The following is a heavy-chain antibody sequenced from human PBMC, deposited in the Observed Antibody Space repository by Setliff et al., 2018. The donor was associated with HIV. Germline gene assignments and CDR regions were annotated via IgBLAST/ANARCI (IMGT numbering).Heavy chain of an antibody. V-gene: IGHV3-21*01. D-gene: IGHD6-13*01. Sequence: PGGSLRLSCAASGFIFSGYTMVWVRQAPGKGLEWVSSISSSGNFIYYEDSVKGRFTMSRDNDKNSLYLQMNSLRAEDTAVYYCARGASSSWYYFDYWGQGALVTVSS. CDR1: GFIFSGYT. CDR3: ARGASSSWYYFDY. J-gene: IGHJ4*02. CDR2: ISSSGNFI.